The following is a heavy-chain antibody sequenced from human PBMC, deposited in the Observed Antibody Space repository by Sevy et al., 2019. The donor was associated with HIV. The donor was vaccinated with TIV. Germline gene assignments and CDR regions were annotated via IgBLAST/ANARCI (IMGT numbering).Heavy chain of an antibody. J-gene: IGHJ6*03. CDR1: GGTFSSYA. CDR2: IIPIFGRA. D-gene: IGHD5-12*01. V-gene: IGHV1-69*13. Sequence: ASVKVSCKASGGTFSSYAISWVRQAPGQGLEWMGGIIPIFGRANYAQKFQGRVTITADESTSTAYMELSSLRSEDTAVYYCARAGGYERHYYYYYMDVWGKGTTVTVSS. CDR3: ARAGGYERHYYYYYMDV.